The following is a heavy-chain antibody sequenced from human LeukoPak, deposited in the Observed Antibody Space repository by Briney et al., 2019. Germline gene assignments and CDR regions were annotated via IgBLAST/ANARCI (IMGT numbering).Heavy chain of an antibody. CDR2: IYYSGST. Sequence: SETLSLTCTVSGGSISSGDYYWSWIRQPPGKGLEWIGYIYYSGSTYYNPSLKSRVTISVDTSKNQFSLKLSSVTAADTAVYYCARFHDYGDYVRDYWGQGALVTVSS. D-gene: IGHD4-17*01. CDR1: GGSISSGDYY. CDR3: ARFHDYGDYVRDY. J-gene: IGHJ4*02. V-gene: IGHV4-30-4*01.